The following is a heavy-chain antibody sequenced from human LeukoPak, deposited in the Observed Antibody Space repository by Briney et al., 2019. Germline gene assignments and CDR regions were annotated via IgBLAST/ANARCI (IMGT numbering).Heavy chain of an antibody. Sequence: ASVKVSCKASGGTFSSYAISWVRQAPGQGLEWMGGIIPIFGTANYAQKFQGRVTITADESTSTAYMELSSLRSEDTAVYYCARDIVDAFDIWGQGTMVTVSS. V-gene: IGHV1-69*13. D-gene: IGHD1-26*01. CDR1: GGTFSSYA. CDR3: ARDIVDAFDI. J-gene: IGHJ3*02. CDR2: IIPIFGTA.